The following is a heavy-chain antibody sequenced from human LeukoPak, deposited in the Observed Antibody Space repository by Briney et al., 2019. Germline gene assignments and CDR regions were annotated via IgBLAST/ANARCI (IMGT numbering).Heavy chain of an antibody. Sequence: GGSLRLSCAASGFTFSSYSMNWVRQAPGEGLEGVSSIIISSSYIYYADSVKGRFTISRDHAKNSLHLQMNRLTAEDTAVYYCARDDYYGSGSYFNWGQGTLVTLSS. V-gene: IGHV3-21*01. CDR2: IIISSSYI. D-gene: IGHD3-10*01. CDR3: ARDDYYGSGSYFN. CDR1: GFTFSSYS. J-gene: IGHJ4*02.